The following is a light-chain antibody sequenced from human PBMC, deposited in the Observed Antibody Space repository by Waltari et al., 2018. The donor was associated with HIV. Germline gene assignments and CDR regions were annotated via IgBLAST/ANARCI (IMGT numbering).Light chain of an antibody. J-gene: IGLJ3*02. CDR1: ELAHKY. V-gene: IGLV3-1*01. Sequence: SFELTQPPSVSVSSGQTANIACSGNELAHKYDSWYQQRSGQSPLLVMFQDSKRPSGIPERFSGSNSGNTATLTITEAQPLDEGQYSCQAWDSGTVVFGGGTNLSVL. CDR3: QAWDSGTVV. CDR2: QDS.